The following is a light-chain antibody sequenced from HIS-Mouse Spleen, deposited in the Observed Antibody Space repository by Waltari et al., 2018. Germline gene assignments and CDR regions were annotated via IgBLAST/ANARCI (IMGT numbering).Light chain of an antibody. J-gene: IGLJ2*01. CDR2: EVS. Sequence: QSALTQPASVSGSPGQSITISCPGTSRDLGGYNYVSWYQQHPGKAPKLMIYEVSNRPSGVSNRFSGSKSGNTASLTISGLQAEDEADYYCSSYTSSSTLVVFGGGTKLTVL. V-gene: IGLV2-14*01. CDR1: SRDLGGYNY. CDR3: SSYTSSSTLVV.